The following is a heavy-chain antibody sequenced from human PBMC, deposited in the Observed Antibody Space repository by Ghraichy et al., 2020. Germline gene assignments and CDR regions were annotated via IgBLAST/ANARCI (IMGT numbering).Heavy chain of an antibody. CDR2: INHSGST. V-gene: IGHV4-34*01. CDR3: ARVVVGGTYYFDN. Sequence: ESLNISCSVYGGSFSAYYWSWIRQSPGKGLEWIGEINHSGSTKYNPSLKSRVTMSVDTSRNQFSLRVSSVTAADTAVYFCARVVVGGTYYFDNWGQGTQVTVSS. D-gene: IGHD2-15*01. J-gene: IGHJ4*02. CDR1: GGSFSAYY.